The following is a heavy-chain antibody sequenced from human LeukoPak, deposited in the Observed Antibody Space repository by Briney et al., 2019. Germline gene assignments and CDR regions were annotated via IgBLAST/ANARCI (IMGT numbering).Heavy chain of an antibody. V-gene: IGHV3-23*01. CDR3: AKVGGTVIV. D-gene: IGHD3-22*01. J-gene: IGHJ4*02. Sequence: PGGSLRLSCAASGFTFNSYAMSWVRQAPGKGLEWVSSISGSGDKTYYADSVEGRLTISRDNSKNTLYLQMNSLRAEDTAVYYCAKVGGTVIVWGQGTLVTVSS. CDR2: ISGSGDKT. CDR1: GFTFNSYA.